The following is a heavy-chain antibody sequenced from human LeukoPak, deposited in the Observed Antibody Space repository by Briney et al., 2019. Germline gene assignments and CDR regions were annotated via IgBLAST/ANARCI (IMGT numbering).Heavy chain of an antibody. V-gene: IGHV3-21*01. CDR1: GFTFSSYS. J-gene: IGHJ5*02. D-gene: IGHD3-22*01. Sequence: GGSLRLSCAASGFTFSSYSMNWVRQAPGKGLGWVSSISSSSSYIYYADSVKGRFTISKDNAKNSLYLQMNSLRAEDTAVYYCAREEYYEPALDPWGQGTLVTVSS. CDR2: ISSSSSYI. CDR3: AREEYYEPALDP.